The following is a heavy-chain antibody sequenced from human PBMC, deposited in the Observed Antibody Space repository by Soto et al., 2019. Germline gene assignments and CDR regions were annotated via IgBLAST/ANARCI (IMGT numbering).Heavy chain of an antibody. CDR3: AREGVAPYYYYGMDV. CDR2: ISTDNGNT. V-gene: IGHV1-3*04. CDR1: GYTFSSYT. J-gene: IGHJ6*02. Sequence: ASVKVSCKASGYTFSSYTIHWVRQAPGQRLEWMGWISTDNGNTNYAQTFQGRVTMTTDTSTSTVHMEVRSLRSDDTAVYYCAREGVAPYYYYGMDVLGQGTPVTVSS. D-gene: IGHD5-12*01.